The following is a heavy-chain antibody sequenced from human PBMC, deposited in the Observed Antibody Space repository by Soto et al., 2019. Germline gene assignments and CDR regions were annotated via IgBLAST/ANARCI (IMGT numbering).Heavy chain of an antibody. D-gene: IGHD4-17*01. CDR3: AKDIAYGDPNSLFAS. V-gene: IGHV3-9*01. Sequence: EVQLVESGGGLVQPGRSLRLSCAASGFTFDDYAMHWVRQAPGKGLEWVSGISWNSGSIGYADSVKGRFTISRDNAKNPLYLKMNSLRAEDTAWNYGAKDIAYGDPNSLFASWGQGTLVTVSS. J-gene: IGHJ4*02. CDR1: GFTFDDYA. CDR2: ISWNSGSI.